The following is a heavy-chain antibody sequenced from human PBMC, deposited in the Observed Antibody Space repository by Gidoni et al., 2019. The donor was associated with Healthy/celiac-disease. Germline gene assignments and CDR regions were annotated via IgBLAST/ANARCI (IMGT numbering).Heavy chain of an antibody. CDR1: GYNFFTYW. Sequence: EVQLVQTGAEVKKPGESLKIYCKGSGYNFFTYWIGWVRQMPGKGLEWMGIIYPGDSDTRYSPSFQGQVTISADKSISTAYLQWSSLKASDTAMYYCARQGSGYAWWDVVDIWGPGTMVTVSS. J-gene: IGHJ3*02. CDR3: ARQGSGYAWWDVVDI. CDR2: IYPGDSDT. V-gene: IGHV5-51*01. D-gene: IGHD3-22*01.